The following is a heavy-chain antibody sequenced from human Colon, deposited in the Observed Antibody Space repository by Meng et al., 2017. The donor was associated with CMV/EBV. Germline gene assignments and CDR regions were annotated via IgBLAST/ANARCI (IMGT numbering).Heavy chain of an antibody. J-gene: IGHJ5*02. D-gene: IGHD2-2*01. CDR2: ISSAGIYT. CDR3: SRGQDFVVVPTPKNFFDP. Sequence: GESLKISCAASGFTFDDHAMHWVRQAPGKGLEWISTISSAGIYTYYAASVKGRFTISRDNANSTLYLQMNSLRAEDTAVYYCSRGQDFVVVPTPKNFFDPWGQGTQVTVSS. CDR1: GFTFDDHA. V-gene: IGHV3-21*01.